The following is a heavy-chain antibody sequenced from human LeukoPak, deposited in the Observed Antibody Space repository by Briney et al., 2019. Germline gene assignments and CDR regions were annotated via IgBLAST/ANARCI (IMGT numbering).Heavy chain of an antibody. V-gene: IGHV3-48*04. CDR1: GFTFSDYN. CDR3: ARGYYYESSGYFFDY. D-gene: IGHD3-22*01. CDR2: MSRSGDII. J-gene: IGHJ4*02. Sequence: GGSLRLSCAASGFTFSDYNMNWVRQVPGKGLESVSYMSRSGDIIYYADSVKGRFTISRDNAENSLYLQMNSLRAEDTAVYYCARGYYYESSGYFFDYWGRGTLVTVFS.